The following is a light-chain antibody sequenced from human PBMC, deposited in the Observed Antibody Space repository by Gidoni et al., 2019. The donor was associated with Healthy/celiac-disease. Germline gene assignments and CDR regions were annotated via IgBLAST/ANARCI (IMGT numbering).Light chain of an antibody. CDR1: SSNTWNNY. CDR2: DKH. J-gene: IGLJ2*01. CDR3: GTGDSSLSDGV. V-gene: IGLV1-51*01. Sequence: SVLTQPPSVSAAPGHKVTIPCTGSSSNTWNNYVTWYQQLPGTAPKLLINDKHKRPSGMPDRCSGSKYGTSTAMGITGLQNGNEEDYYCGTGDSSLSDGVFGGGTKLTVL.